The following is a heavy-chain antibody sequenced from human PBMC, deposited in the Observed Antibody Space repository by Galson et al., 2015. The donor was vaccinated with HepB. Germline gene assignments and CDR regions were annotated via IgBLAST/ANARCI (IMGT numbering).Heavy chain of an antibody. V-gene: IGHV3-30-3*01. CDR3: ARDPGVGEATILGAFH. Sequence: SLRLSCAVSGSTLSNSPMHWVRQAPGKGLEWVAVISYDGTNKYYADSVKGRFTISRDNSKNILYLQMNSLRADDTAVYYCARDPGVGEATILGAFHWGQGTLVTVSS. CDR1: GSTLSNSP. J-gene: IGHJ4*02. D-gene: IGHD5-12*01. CDR2: ISYDGTNK.